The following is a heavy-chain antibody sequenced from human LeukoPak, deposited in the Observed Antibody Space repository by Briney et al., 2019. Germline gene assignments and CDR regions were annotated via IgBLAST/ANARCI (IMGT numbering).Heavy chain of an antibody. D-gene: IGHD3-22*01. J-gene: IGHJ3*02. CDR3: AKGSDYDSSGNDAFDI. CDR1: GFTFSSYG. CDR2: IWYDGSNK. Sequence: GGSLRLSCAASGFTFSSYGMYWVRQAPGKGLEWVAVIWYDGSNKYYADSVKGRFAISRDNSRNTLYLQMNSLRAEDTAVYYCAKGSDYDSSGNDAFDIWGQGTMVTVSS. V-gene: IGHV3-33*06.